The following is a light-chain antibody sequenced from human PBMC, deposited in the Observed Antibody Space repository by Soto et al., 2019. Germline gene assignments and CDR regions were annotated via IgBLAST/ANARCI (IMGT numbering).Light chain of an antibody. CDR2: GAS. J-gene: IGKJ1*01. V-gene: IGKV3-15*01. CDR3: QQYFECPPLT. Sequence: EVLMTQSPATLSVSPGEKATLSCWASETVATNLAWYQQKPGQAHRLLISGASTRAAGISDRVRGSGSGTEFTLTISSLRSEDSGIYYCQQYFECPPLTFGQGTKVEI. CDR1: ETVATN.